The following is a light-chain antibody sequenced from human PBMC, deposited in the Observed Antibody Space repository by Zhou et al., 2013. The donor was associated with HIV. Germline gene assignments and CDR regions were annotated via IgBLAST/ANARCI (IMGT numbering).Light chain of an antibody. Sequence: DIVMTQSPLSLPVTPGEPASISCRSSQSLLYSNGYNYLDWYLQKPGQSPQLLIYEVSNRFSGVPDRFSGSGSGTHFTLKISRVEAEDVGVYYCMQGTHWPTFGQGTRLEIK. CDR3: MQGTHWPT. CDR2: EVS. J-gene: IGKJ5*01. V-gene: IGKV2-29*03. CDR1: QSLLYSNGYNY.